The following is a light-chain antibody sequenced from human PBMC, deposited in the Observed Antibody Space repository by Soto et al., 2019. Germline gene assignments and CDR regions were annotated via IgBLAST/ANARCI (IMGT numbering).Light chain of an antibody. J-gene: IGLJ1*01. CDR1: SSNLGAGYD. CDR3: QSYDSSLIVSKV. V-gene: IGLV1-40*01. Sequence: QSVLTQPPAVSVAPGQRVTISCSGSSSNLGAGYDVQWYQQFPGTAPKLLIYANSARPSGVPDRFSGSKSGTSASLAITGLQAEDEADYYCQSYDSSLIVSKVFGTGTKVTVL. CDR2: ANS.